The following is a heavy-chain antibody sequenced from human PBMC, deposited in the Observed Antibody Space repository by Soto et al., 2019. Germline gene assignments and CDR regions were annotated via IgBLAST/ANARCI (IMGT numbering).Heavy chain of an antibody. J-gene: IGHJ6*02. CDR1: GFTFSSYG. Sequence: QVQLVESGGGVVQPGRSLRLSCAASGFTFSSYGMHWVRQAPGKGLEWVAVISYDGINKNYADSVKGRFTISRDNSKNTQYLQMNSLRAEDTAVYYCAKEVWSGPMDVWGQGTTVTVSS. CDR2: ISYDGINK. CDR3: AKEVWSGPMDV. V-gene: IGHV3-30*18. D-gene: IGHD3-3*01.